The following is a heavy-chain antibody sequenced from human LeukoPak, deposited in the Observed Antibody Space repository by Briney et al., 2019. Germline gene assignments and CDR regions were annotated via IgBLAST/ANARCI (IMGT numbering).Heavy chain of an antibody. Sequence: SETLSLTCTVSGGSISSYYWSWIRQPPGKGLEWIGYIYYSGSTNYNPSLKSRVTISVDTSKNQFSLKLSSVTAADTAVYYCARAETTYYDFWSGYPPFDPWGQGTLVTVSS. CDR2: IYYSGST. CDR3: ARAETTYYDFWSGYPPFDP. J-gene: IGHJ5*02. V-gene: IGHV4-59*12. CDR1: GGSISSYY. D-gene: IGHD3-3*01.